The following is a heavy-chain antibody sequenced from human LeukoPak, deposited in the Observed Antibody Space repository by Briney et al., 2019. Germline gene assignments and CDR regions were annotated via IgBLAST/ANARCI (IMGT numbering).Heavy chain of an antibody. J-gene: IGHJ5*02. CDR1: GYTFTVYY. CDR3: ARDHRGYVFVIDP. Sequence: ASVKVSCKASGYTFTVYYMHWVRQAPGQGLEWMGWINPNSGGTNCAQQFQGRVTMTRDTSISTAYMELSRLRSEDTAVYYCARDHRGYVFVIDPWGQGTLVTVSS. CDR2: INPNSGGT. D-gene: IGHD3-10*02. V-gene: IGHV1-2*02.